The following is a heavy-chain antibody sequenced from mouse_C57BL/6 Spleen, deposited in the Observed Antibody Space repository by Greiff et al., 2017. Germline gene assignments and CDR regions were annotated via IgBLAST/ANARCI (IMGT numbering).Heavy chain of an antibody. D-gene: IGHD1-1*01. V-gene: IGHV5-4*01. Sequence: EVQGVESGGGLVKPGGSLKLSCAASGFTFSSYAMSWVRQTPEKRLEWVATISEGGSYTYYPDNVKGRFTISRDNAKNNLYLQMSHLKSEDTAMYYCARTDYYGSSSQDYWGQGTTLTVSS. CDR3: ARTDYYGSSSQDY. CDR1: GFTFSSYA. J-gene: IGHJ2*01. CDR2: ISEGGSYT.